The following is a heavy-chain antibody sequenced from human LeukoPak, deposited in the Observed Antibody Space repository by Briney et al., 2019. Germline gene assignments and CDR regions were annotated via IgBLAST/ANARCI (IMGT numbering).Heavy chain of an antibody. D-gene: IGHD3-9*01. Sequence: SETLSLTCTVSGGSISSYYWSWIRLPPGKGLEWIGYLSKSGNTNYSPSLKSRVTIFGDTSKNQLFLKLSSVTAADTAVYYCARARYVNSFYAFDIWGQGTLVTVSS. V-gene: IGHV4-59*01. J-gene: IGHJ3*02. CDR1: GGSISSYY. CDR2: LSKSGNT. CDR3: ARARYVNSFYAFDI.